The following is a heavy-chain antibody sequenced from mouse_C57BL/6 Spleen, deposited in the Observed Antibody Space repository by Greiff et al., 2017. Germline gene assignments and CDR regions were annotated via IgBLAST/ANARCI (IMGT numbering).Heavy chain of an antibody. Sequence: EVQLQQSGAELVRPGASVKLSCTASGFNIKDDSLHWVKQRPEQGLEWIGWIDPENGDTESASKFQGKATITADTSSNTAYRQLSSLTSEDTAVYYCTTPYDYDRFAYWGQGTLVTVSA. V-gene: IGHV14-4*01. D-gene: IGHD2-4*01. J-gene: IGHJ3*01. CDR2: IDPENGDT. CDR3: TTPYDYDRFAY. CDR1: GFNIKDDS.